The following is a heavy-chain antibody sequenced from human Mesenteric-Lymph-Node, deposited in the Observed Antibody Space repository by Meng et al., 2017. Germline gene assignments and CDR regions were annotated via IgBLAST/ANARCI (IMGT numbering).Heavy chain of an antibody. CDR1: GFSFSDFY. Sequence: QVQLVESGGGLVKPGGSLRLSCAASGFSFSDFYTSWIRQAPGKGLEWVSYVSSSGTTIYYADSAKGRFTISRDTAKNSLYLQMNSLRVEDTAVYYCAREMVREIDAFDIWGQGTMVTVSS. V-gene: IGHV3-11*04. CDR2: VSSSGTTI. CDR3: AREMVREIDAFDI. J-gene: IGHJ3*02. D-gene: IGHD3-10*01.